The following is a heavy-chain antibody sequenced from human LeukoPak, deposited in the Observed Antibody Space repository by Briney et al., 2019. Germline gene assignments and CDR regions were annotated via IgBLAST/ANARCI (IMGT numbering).Heavy chain of an antibody. V-gene: IGHV3-64*01. CDR3: TKSDWFDP. Sequence: GGSLRLSCAASGFTFSSYAMHWVRQAPGKGLEYVSAISSNGGSTYYANSVKGRFTISRDNAKNTLYLQMNSLRAEDTAMYYCTKSDWFDPWGQGTLVTVSS. CDR1: GFTFSSYA. J-gene: IGHJ5*02. CDR2: ISSNGGST.